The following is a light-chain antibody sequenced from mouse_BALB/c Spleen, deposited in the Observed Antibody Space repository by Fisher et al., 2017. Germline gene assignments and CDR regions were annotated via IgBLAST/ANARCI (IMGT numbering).Light chain of an antibody. J-gene: IGKJ1*01. CDR3: HQYHRSPWT. CDR2: DTS. V-gene: IGKV4-55*01. Sequence: IVLTQSPAIMSASPGEKVTMTCSASSSVSYMYWYQQKPGSSPRLLIYDTSKLASGVPARFSGSGSGTSYSLTISSMEAEDAATYYCHQYHRSPWTFGGGTKLEIK. CDR1: SSVSY.